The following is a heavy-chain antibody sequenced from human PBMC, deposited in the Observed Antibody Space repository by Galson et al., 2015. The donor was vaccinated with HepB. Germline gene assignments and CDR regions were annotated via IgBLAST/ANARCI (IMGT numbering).Heavy chain of an antibody. D-gene: IGHD2-2*01. V-gene: IGHV3-23*01. Sequence: SLRLSCAASGFTFSSYAMSWVRQAPGKGLEWVSAISGSGGSTYYADSVKGRFTISRDNSKNTLYLQMNSLRADDTAVYYCVRGLPVREDLEGLGDWGQGTLVTVSS. CDR1: GFTFSSYA. CDR2: ISGSGGST. CDR3: VRGLPVREDLEGLGD. J-gene: IGHJ4*02.